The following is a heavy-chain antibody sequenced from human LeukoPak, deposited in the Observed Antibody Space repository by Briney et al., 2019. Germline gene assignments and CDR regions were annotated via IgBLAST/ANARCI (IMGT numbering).Heavy chain of an antibody. Sequence: GRSLRLSCAASGFTFSSYGMHWVRQAPGKGLEWVAVISYDGSNKYYADSVKGRFTISRDNSKNTLYLQMNSLRAEDTAVYYCAKDGGANWGVLDYWGQGTLVTASS. CDR2: ISYDGSNK. J-gene: IGHJ4*02. CDR3: AKDGGANWGVLDY. D-gene: IGHD7-27*01. CDR1: GFTFSSYG. V-gene: IGHV3-30*18.